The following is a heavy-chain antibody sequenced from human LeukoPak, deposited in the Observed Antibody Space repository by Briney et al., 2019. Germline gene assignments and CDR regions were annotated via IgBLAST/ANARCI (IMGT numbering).Heavy chain of an antibody. Sequence: GGSLTLSCAASGFTLSDYYMRWIRQAPGKGRGWVSYISSGENTIYYADSVKARFTMSRDNAKDSLYLQMNSLRAEDTAVYYCARVMGNYATDYWGQGTLVTVSS. CDR1: GFTLSDYY. CDR2: ISSGENTI. J-gene: IGHJ4*02. CDR3: ARVMGNYATDY. V-gene: IGHV3-11*04. D-gene: IGHD1-7*01.